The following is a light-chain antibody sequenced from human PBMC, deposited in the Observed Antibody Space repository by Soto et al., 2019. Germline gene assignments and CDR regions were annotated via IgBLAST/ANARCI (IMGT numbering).Light chain of an antibody. V-gene: IGKV3-20*01. CDR1: QSVSSTY. CDR3: QHFGGTTLT. Sequence: EIVLTHSPGPLSLSPGERATLSCRASQSVSSTYFAWYQQKPGQAPRLLIYGASFRASGIPDRFSGSGSGTHFTLTISRLEPGDFAVYYCQHFGGTTLTFGQGTRLEIK. J-gene: IGKJ5*01. CDR2: GAS.